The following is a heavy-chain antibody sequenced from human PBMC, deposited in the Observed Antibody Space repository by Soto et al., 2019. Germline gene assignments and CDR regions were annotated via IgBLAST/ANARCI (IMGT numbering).Heavy chain of an antibody. J-gene: IGHJ4*02. CDR1: GFTFSSYG. D-gene: IGHD3-9*01. CDR3: ARDDILTGYYTIDY. V-gene: IGHV3-33*01. Sequence: QVQLVESGGGVVQPGRSLRLSCAASGFTFSSYGMHWVRQAPGKGLEWVAVIWYDGSNKYYADSVKGRFTISRDNSKNTRYLQMNSLSAEDTAVSYCARDDILTGYYTIDYWGQGTLVTVSS. CDR2: IWYDGSNK.